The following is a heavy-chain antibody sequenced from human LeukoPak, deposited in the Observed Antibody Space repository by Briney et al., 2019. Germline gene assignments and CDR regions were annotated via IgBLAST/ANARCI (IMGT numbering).Heavy chain of an antibody. J-gene: IGHJ4*02. Sequence: ASVKASCKASGYTFTSYAMHWVRQAPGQRLEWMGWINAGNGNTKYSQKFQGRVTIARDTSASTAYMELSSLRSEDTAVYYCARGPLWFGELFPDYWGQGTLVTVSS. V-gene: IGHV1-3*01. D-gene: IGHD3-10*01. CDR3: ARGPLWFGELFPDY. CDR1: GYTFTSYA. CDR2: INAGNGNT.